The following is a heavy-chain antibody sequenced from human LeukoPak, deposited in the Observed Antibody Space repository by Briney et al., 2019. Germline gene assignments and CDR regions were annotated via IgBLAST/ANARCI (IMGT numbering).Heavy chain of an antibody. CDR2: ISAGSGNT. CDR3: ARDYGYSLLFY. J-gene: IGHJ4*02. D-gene: IGHD5-18*01. CDR1: GYTFTNFA. Sequence: GASVKVSCKASGYTFTNFAIHWVRQAPGQMLEWMGWISAGSGNTKYSQKLQGRVTITRDTSASTAYMELSSLRSEDTAVYYCARDYGYSLLFYWGQGTLVTVSS. V-gene: IGHV1-3*01.